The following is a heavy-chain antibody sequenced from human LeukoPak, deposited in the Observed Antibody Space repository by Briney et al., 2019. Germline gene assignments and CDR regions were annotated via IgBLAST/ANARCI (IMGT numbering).Heavy chain of an antibody. Sequence: ASVKVSCKASGGTFSSYAISWVRQAPGQGLEWMGGIIPIFGTANYAQKFQGRVTITTDESTSTAYMELSSLRSEDTAVYYCARARRGAPDYYYMDVWGKGTTVTVSS. J-gene: IGHJ6*03. D-gene: IGHD1-26*01. CDR3: ARARRGAPDYYYMDV. V-gene: IGHV1-69*05. CDR1: GGTFSSYA. CDR2: IIPIFGTA.